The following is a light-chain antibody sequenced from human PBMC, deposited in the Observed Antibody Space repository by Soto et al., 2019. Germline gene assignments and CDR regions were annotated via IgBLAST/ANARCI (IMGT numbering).Light chain of an antibody. V-gene: IGLV3-21*04. CDR2: YDF. Sequence: VLTQRPSVSVAPEKTASITCGGDNIGDKAVHWYQHRPGQAPVLVIYYDFERPSGIHERFSGTNSGDTATLTISRVEAGDEADYYCQVWDTTNDHPIFGGGTKLTVL. CDR3: QVWDTTNDHPI. CDR1: NIGDKA. J-gene: IGLJ2*01.